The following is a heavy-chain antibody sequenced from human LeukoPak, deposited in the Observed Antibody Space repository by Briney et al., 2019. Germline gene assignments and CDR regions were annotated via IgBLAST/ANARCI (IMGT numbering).Heavy chain of an antibody. CDR1: GFTFSSYD. Sequence: GGSLRLSCAASGFTFSSYDMHWVRQAPGKGLEWVAFIRYDGSNKYYADSVKGRFTISRDNSKNTLYLQMNSLRAEDTAVYYCAKDGGSGYRHDYWGQGTLVTVSS. J-gene: IGHJ4*02. CDR3: AKDGGSGYRHDY. D-gene: IGHD5-12*01. CDR2: IRYDGSNK. V-gene: IGHV3-30*02.